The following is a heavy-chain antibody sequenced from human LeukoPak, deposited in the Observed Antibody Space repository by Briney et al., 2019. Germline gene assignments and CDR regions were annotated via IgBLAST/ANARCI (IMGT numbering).Heavy chain of an antibody. CDR2: FYPGDSET. CDR3: ARRHKYSGSYRVDY. CDR1: GYSFTSYW. V-gene: IGHV5-51*01. J-gene: IGHJ4*02. Sequence: GESLKSSCKGSGYSFTSYWIGWVRQLPGKGLEWMETFYPGDSETTYNPSFQAQSPISADKSISTAYLQWSRLKASDTAMYYCARRHKYSGSYRVDYCGQGTPGTVSS. D-gene: IGHD1-26*01.